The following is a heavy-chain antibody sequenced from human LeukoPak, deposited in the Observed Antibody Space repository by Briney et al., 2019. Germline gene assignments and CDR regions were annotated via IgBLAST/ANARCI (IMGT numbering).Heavy chain of an antibody. CDR1: GYSFTSYW. Sequence: GESLKIFCKGSGYSFTSYWIGWVRQMPGKGLEWMGIIYPGDSDTRYSPSFQGQVTISADKSISTAYLQWSSLKASDTAMYYCARLGLQRYYYYYYXXDXXGKGXXXXV. CDR2: IYPGDSDT. D-gene: IGHD5-18*01. V-gene: IGHV5-51*01. CDR3: ARLGLQRYYYYYYXXDX. J-gene: IGHJ6*03.